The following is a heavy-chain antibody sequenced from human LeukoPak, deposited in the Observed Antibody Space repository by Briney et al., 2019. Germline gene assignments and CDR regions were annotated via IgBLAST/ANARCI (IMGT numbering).Heavy chain of an antibody. CDR3: TKDPNGDYVGAFDP. V-gene: IGHV3-23*01. J-gene: IGHJ5*02. CDR1: GFTFRSFA. Sequence: GGSLRLSCAASGFTFRSFAMTWVRQAPGKGLEWVASITGNHGPTYNTDSVKDRFTISRDNSQNTLYLQMDSLGAEDTAVYYCTKDPNGDYVGAFDPWGQGTLVTVSS. D-gene: IGHD4-17*01. CDR2: ITGNHGPT.